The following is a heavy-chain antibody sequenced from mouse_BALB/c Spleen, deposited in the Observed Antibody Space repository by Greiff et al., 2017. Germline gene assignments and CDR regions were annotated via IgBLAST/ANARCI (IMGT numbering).Heavy chain of an antibody. CDR3: ARGATVARYAMDY. CDR2: IWGDGST. CDR1: GFSLTGYG. V-gene: IGHV2-6-7*01. D-gene: IGHD1-1*01. J-gene: IGHJ4*01. Sequence: VQRVESGPGLVAPSQSLSITCTVSGFSLTGYGVNWVRQPPGKGLEWLGMIWGDGSTDYNSALKSRLSISKDNSKSQVFLKMNSLQTDDTARYYCARGATVARYAMDYWGQGTSVTVSS.